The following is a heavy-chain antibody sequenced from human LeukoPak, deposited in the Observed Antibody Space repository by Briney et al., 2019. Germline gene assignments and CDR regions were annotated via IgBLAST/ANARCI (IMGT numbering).Heavy chain of an antibody. CDR3: ARLSGWYIDY. CDR1: GGSISSSSYY. Sequence: SETLSLTCTVSGGSISSSSYYWGWIRQPPGKGLEWIGSIYYSGSTYYNPSLKSRVTISVDTSKNQFSLKLSSVTAADTAVYYCARLSGWYIDYWGQGTLATVSS. V-gene: IGHV4-39*01. J-gene: IGHJ4*02. D-gene: IGHD6-19*01. CDR2: IYYSGST.